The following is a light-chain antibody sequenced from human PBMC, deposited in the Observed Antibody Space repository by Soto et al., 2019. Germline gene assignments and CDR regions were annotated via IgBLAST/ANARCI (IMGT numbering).Light chain of an antibody. CDR3: AAWDDSLNGYV. J-gene: IGLJ1*01. V-gene: IGLV1-44*01. CDR1: SSNIGSNT. Sequence: QSVLNQPPSASGTPGQRVTISCSGSSSNIGSNTVNWYQQLPGTAPKLLIYSHNQRPSGVPDRFSGSKSGTSASLAISGLQSEDEADYYCAAWDDSLNGYVFGTGTKLTVL. CDR2: SHN.